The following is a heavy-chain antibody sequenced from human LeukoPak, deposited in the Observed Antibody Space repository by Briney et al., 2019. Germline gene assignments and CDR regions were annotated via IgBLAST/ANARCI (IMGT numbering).Heavy chain of an antibody. CDR1: GFTFSSYA. V-gene: IGHV3-64D*06. D-gene: IGHD5-18*01. CDR2: ISSNGGST. CDR3: VKPGYSYGYYFDY. J-gene: IGHJ4*02. Sequence: GGSLRLSCAASGFTFSSYAMHWVRQAPGKGLEYVSAISSNGGSTYYADSVKGRFTISRENSKNTLYLQMSSLRAEDTAVYFCVKPGYSYGYYFDYWGQGTLVTVSP.